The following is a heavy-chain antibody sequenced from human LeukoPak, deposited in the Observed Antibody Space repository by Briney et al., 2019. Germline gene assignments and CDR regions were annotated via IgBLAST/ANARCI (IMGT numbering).Heavy chain of an antibody. J-gene: IGHJ4*02. CDR2: IHHSGTT. Sequence: SETLSLTCTVSGGSDSRGSYYWSWTRQPPGKGLEWIGYIHHSGTTNYSPSLKSRVTISVDMSKNQFFLNLTSVTAADTAVYYCARGRLGATYWGQGTLVTVSS. CDR1: GGSDSRGSYY. V-gene: IGHV4-61*01. D-gene: IGHD1-26*01. CDR3: ARGRLGATY.